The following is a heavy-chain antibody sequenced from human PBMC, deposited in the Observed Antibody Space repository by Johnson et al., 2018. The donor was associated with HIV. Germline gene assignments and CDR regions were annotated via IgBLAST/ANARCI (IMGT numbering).Heavy chain of an antibody. CDR3: ARFYDDSGGYADAFDI. D-gene: IGHD3-22*01. CDR1: GFTFSDYY. V-gene: IGHV3-72*01. J-gene: IGHJ3*02. CDR2: IRNKAKSYTT. Sequence: VQLVESGGGLVQPGRSLRLSCVASGFTFSDYYMDWVRQAPGKGLEWVGRIRNKAKSYTTEDAASVKGRFIISRDDSKNSLYLQMNSLKTEDAAVYYCARFYDDSGGYADAFDIWGQGTMVTVSS.